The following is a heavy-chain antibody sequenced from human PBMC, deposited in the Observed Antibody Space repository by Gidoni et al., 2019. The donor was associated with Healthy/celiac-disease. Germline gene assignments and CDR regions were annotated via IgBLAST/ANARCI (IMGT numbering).Heavy chain of an antibody. V-gene: IGHV1-18*04. J-gene: IGHJ4*02. Sequence: QVQLVQSGAEVKKPGASVKVSCKASGYTFTSYGISWVRQGPGQGLEWMGWISAYKGNTNYAQKLQGRVTMTPDTSTSTAYMELRGLRSDDTAVYYCARSTQWRSSSWYEGYWGQGTLVTVSS. CDR2: ISAYKGNT. D-gene: IGHD6-13*01. CDR1: GYTFTSYG. CDR3: ARSTQWRSSSWYEGY.